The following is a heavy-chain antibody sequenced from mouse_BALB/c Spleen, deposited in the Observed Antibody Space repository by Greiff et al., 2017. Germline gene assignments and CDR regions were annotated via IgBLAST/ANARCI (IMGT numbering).Heavy chain of an antibody. CDR2: IYPGDGDT. J-gene: IGHJ2*01. CDR1: GYAFSSYW. CDR3: ASLWDYDGDFDY. D-gene: IGHD2-4*01. V-gene: IGHV1-80*01. Sequence: VQLQESGAELVRPGSSVKISCKASGYAFSSYWMNWVKQRPGQGLEWIGQIYPGDGDTNYNGKFKGKATLTADKSSSTAYMQLSSLTSEDSAVYFCASLWDYDGDFDYWGQGTTLTVSS.